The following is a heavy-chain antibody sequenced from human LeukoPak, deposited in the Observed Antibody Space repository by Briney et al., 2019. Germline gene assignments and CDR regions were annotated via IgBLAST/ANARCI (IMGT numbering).Heavy chain of an antibody. D-gene: IGHD3-10*01. CDR2: ISAYNGNT. V-gene: IGHV1-18*01. CDR1: GYTFTSYG. J-gene: IGHJ5*02. CDR3: ARALTMVRGVIIHNWFDP. Sequence: ASVKVSCKASGYTFTSYGISWVRQAPGQGLEWMGWISAYNGNTNYAQKLQGRVTMTRNTSISTAYMELSSLRSEDTAVYYCARALTMVRGVIIHNWFDPWGQGTLVTVSS.